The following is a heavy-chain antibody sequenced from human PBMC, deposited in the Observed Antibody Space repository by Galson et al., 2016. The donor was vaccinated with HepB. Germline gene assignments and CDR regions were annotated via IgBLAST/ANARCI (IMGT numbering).Heavy chain of an antibody. V-gene: IGHV4-59*01. CDR2: IYNSGNN. Sequence: LSLTCTVSGGSISDYYCSWIRQSPGKGLEWIGHIYNSGNNKYNPSLESRVTISVDTSKNQFFLDVNSVTAADTAIYYCSATTTGWHAWWGQGNLVTASS. J-gene: IGHJ4*02. CDR3: SATTTGWHAW. CDR1: GGSISDYY. D-gene: IGHD6-19*01.